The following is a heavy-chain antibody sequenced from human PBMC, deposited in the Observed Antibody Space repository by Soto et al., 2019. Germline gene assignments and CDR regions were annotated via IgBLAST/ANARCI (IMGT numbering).Heavy chain of an antibody. CDR2: IYYSGST. CDR1: GGSISSYY. D-gene: IGHD3-22*01. J-gene: IGHJ4*02. CDR3: AREPSTYYYDSSGYFPGGFDY. Sequence: PSETLSLTCTVSGGSISSYYWSWIRQPPGKGLEWIGYIYYSGSTNYNPSLKSRVTISVDTSKNQFSLKLSSVTAADTAVYYCAREPSTYYYDSSGYFPGGFDYWGQGTLVTVSS. V-gene: IGHV4-59*01.